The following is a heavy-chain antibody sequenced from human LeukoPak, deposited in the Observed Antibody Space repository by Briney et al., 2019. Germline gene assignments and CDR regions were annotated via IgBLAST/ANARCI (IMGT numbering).Heavy chain of an antibody. V-gene: IGHV3-23*01. Sequence: QTGGSLRLSCAVSGFTFSSCAMSWVRQAPGKGLEWVSAISDSGAYTYYADSVKGRFTISRDNAKNTLYLQMNSLRAEDTAVYYCARGALDYYGSGSYYIHPNDYWGQGTLVTVSS. CDR3: ARGALDYYGSGSYYIHPNDY. D-gene: IGHD3-10*01. CDR2: ISDSGAYT. CDR1: GFTFSSCA. J-gene: IGHJ4*02.